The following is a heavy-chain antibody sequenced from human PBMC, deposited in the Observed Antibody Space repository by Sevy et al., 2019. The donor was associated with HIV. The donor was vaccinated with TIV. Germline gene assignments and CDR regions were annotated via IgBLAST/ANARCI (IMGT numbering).Heavy chain of an antibody. CDR3: AREGGYSINWSPFY. CDR2: LSYDGSTK. J-gene: IGHJ4*02. CDR1: GFTFSAHA. Sequence: GGSLRLSCAASGFTFSAHAMHWVRQGPGKGLEWVALLSYDGSTKYYADSVNGRFTISRDNSKNTLYLQMDSLRTEDTAVYYCAREGGYSINWSPFYWGQGTLVTVSS. V-gene: IGHV3-30-3*01. D-gene: IGHD1-20*01.